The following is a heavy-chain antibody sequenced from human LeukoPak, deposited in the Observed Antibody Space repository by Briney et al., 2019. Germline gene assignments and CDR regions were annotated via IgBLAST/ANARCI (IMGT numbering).Heavy chain of an antibody. CDR2: ISSSGDNT. J-gene: IGHJ4*02. Sequence: AGSLRLSCAASGFPFSNYAMSWVRQAPGKGLEWVSTISSSGDNTHYSDSVKGRFTISRDNSKNTLYLQMNTLRAEDTAIYYCARRGWLVNFDYWGQGTLVTVSS. D-gene: IGHD6-19*01. V-gene: IGHV3-23*01. CDR1: GFPFSNYA. CDR3: ARRGWLVNFDY.